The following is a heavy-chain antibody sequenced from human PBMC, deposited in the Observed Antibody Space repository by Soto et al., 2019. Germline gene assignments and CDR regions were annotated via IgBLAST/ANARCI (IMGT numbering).Heavy chain of an antibody. Sequence: GASVKVSCKASGYTFTCYGISWVRQAPGQGLEWMGWISAYNGNTNYAQKLQGRVTMTTDTSTNTAYMELRSLRSDDTAVYYCARYCSSTSCPYDAFDIWGQGTMVTVSS. CDR2: ISAYNGNT. J-gene: IGHJ3*02. CDR1: GYTFTCYG. CDR3: ARYCSSTSCPYDAFDI. V-gene: IGHV1-18*01. D-gene: IGHD2-2*01.